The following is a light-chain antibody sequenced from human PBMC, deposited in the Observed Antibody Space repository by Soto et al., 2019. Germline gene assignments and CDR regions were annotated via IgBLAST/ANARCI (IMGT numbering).Light chain of an antibody. CDR1: SSNIGHNT. J-gene: IGLJ2*01. Sequence: QLVLTQPPSASGTPGQRVTISCSGSSSNIGHNTVNWYRQLPGTAPKLLIYSSDQWPSGVPDRFSGSKSGTSASLAISGLQSEDEADYYCAAWDESLNVVLFGGGTKLTVL. CDR3: AAWDESLNVVL. V-gene: IGLV1-44*01. CDR2: SSD.